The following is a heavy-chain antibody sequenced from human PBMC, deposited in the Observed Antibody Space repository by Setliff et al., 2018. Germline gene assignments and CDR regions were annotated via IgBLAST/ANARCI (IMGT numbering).Heavy chain of an antibody. CDR3: AGEFYSFWSGYTDRQYYFYGMDV. D-gene: IGHD3-3*01. V-gene: IGHV1-69*13. J-gene: IGHJ6*02. CDR1: GGTFSSYA. CDR2: IIPVFGTA. Sequence: SVKVSCKASGGTFSSYAISWVRQAPGQGFEWLGGIIPVFGTADYAQKFQGRVTITADESTTTFYMEVSSLRSDDTAVYYCAGEFYSFWSGYTDRQYYFYGMDVWGQGTTVTVSS.